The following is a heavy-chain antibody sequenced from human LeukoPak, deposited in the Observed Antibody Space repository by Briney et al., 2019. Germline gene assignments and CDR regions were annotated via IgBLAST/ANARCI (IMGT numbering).Heavy chain of an antibody. Sequence: ASVKVSCKASGGTFSSYAFSWVRQAPGQGLEWMGRIIPIFGTSNYAQMFQGRVTITADESTSTAYMELSSLRSDDTAVYYCAGATLDYYDSSGYYQNWFDPWGQGTLVTVSS. D-gene: IGHD3-22*01. CDR3: AGATLDYYDSSGYYQNWFDP. CDR1: GGTFSSYA. CDR2: IIPIFGTS. J-gene: IGHJ5*02. V-gene: IGHV1-69*13.